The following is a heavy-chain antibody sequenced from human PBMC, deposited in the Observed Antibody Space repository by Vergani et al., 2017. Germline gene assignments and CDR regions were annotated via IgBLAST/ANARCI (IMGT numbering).Heavy chain of an antibody. V-gene: IGHV1-46*01. D-gene: IGHD3-10*01. CDR1: GYTFTSYY. J-gene: IGHJ4*02. CDR2: INPSGGST. Sequence: QVQLVQSGAEVKKPGASVKVSCKASGYTFTSYYMHWVRQAPGQGLEWMGIINPSGGSTSYAQKFQGRVTMTRDTPTSTVYMELSSRRSEDTAVYDCASLWGPWAFGELSSDYWGQGTLVTVSS. CDR3: ASLWGPWAFGELSSDY.